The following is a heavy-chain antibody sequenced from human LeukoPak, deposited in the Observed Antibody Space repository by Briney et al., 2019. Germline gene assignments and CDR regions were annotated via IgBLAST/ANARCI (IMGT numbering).Heavy chain of an antibody. CDR2: ISAYNGNT. Sequence: ASVKVSCKASGYTFTSYGISWVRQAPGQGLEWMRWISAYNGNTNYAQKLQGRVTMTTDTSTSTAYMELRSLRSDDTAVYYCARRSARGDFWSGYNNWFDTWGQGTLVTVSS. CDR1: GYTFTSYG. V-gene: IGHV1-18*01. CDR3: ARRSARGDFWSGYNNWFDT. D-gene: IGHD3-3*01. J-gene: IGHJ5*02.